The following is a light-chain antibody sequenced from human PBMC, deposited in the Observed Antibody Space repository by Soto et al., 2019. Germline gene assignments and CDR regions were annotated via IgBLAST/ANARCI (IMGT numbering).Light chain of an antibody. Sequence: EVVLTQSPGTLSLSPGERATLSCRASQSVAANYLAWYQQKRGQAPRLLIYGASSRATGIPDRFSGSGSGTDFTLTINRLEPEAFSVSYCHQYGTAPLTFGPGTKVDIK. CDR1: QSVAANY. CDR2: GAS. V-gene: IGKV3-20*01. J-gene: IGKJ3*01. CDR3: HQYGTAPLT.